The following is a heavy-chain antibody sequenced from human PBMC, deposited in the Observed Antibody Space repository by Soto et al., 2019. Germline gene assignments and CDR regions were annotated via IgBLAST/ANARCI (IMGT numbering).Heavy chain of an antibody. CDR3: AHRGYMYGNWDHGYFGY. V-gene: IGHV2-5*01. Sequence: QITLKESGPTRVRPTQTLALTCTFSGFSLTTSGVGVGWIRKTPGKALEWLAVIYWNDDKRYSPSLKSRLTITKDTSKNQVVLTMADMDPVDTATYFCAHRGYMYGNWDHGYFGYWGQGTLVTVSS. D-gene: IGHD5-18*01. J-gene: IGHJ4*02. CDR1: GFSLTTSGVG. CDR2: IYWNDDK.